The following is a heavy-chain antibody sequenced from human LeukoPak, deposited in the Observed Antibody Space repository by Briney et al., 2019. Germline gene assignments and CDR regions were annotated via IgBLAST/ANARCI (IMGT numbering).Heavy chain of an antibody. Sequence: SETLSLTCAVYGGSFSGYYWSWIRQPPGKGLEWIGEINYRGSTNYNPSLKSRVTISVDTSKNHFSLKLSSVTAADTAMYYCARGPGEYYRAEYLQRWGQGTLVTVSS. V-gene: IGHV4-34*01. CDR2: INYRGST. D-gene: IGHD2/OR15-2a*01. J-gene: IGHJ1*01. CDR3: ARGPGEYYRAEYLQR. CDR1: GGSFSGYY.